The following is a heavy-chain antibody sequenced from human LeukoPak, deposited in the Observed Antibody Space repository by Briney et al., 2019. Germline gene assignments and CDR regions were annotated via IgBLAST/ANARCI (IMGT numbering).Heavy chain of an antibody. Sequence: GGPLRLSCAASGFTFSSYSMNWVRQAPGKGLEWVSSISSSSSYIYYADSVKGRFTISRDNAKNSLYLQMNSLRAEDTAVYYCAKNEAVAAHAGYYFDYWGQEPWSPSPQ. V-gene: IGHV3-21*01. CDR3: AKNEAVAAHAGYYFDY. J-gene: IGHJ4*01. CDR2: ISSSSSYI. D-gene: IGHD6-19*01. CDR1: GFTFSSYS.